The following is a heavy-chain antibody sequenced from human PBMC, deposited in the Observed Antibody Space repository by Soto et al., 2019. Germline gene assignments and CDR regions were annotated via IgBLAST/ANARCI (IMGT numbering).Heavy chain of an antibody. CDR2: INPNSGGT. V-gene: IGHV1-2*02. D-gene: IGHD6-19*01. Sequence: ASVKVSCKASGYTFTGYYMHWVRQAPGQGLEWMGWINPNSGGTNYAQKFQGRVTMTRDTSISTAYMELSRLRSDDTAVYYCARVSAVAEGSESDYWGQGTLVTVSS. CDR1: GYTFTGYY. CDR3: ARVSAVAEGSESDY. J-gene: IGHJ4*02.